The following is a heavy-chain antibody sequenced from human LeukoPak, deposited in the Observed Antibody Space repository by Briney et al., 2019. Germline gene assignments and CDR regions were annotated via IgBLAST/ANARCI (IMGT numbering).Heavy chain of an antibody. CDR2: IRSDGSST. Sequence: GGSLTLSCSTYGFTFSTYWMHWVRPAPGKGLLLVSGIRSDGSSTISADSVKSPVTISRDNARNTLYLQVTSLRAADTAVYYCARDSSGWGFDYWGQGSLVTVSS. CDR1: GFTFSTYW. CDR3: ARDSSGWGFDY. J-gene: IGHJ4*02. V-gene: IGHV3-74*01. D-gene: IGHD6-25*01.